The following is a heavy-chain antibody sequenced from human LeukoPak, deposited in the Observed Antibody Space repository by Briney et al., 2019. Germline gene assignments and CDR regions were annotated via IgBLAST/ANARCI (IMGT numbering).Heavy chain of an antibody. CDR2: IYYSGST. CDR1: GGSISSSSYY. CDR3: ARRQLWLPGYYFDY. V-gene: IGHV4-39*07. Sequence: PSETLSLTCTVSGGSISSSSYYWGWIRQPPGKGLEWIGSIYYSGSTYYNPSLKSRVTISVDTSKNQFSLKLSSVTAADTAVYYCARRQLWLPGYYFDYWGQGTLVTVSS. D-gene: IGHD5-18*01. J-gene: IGHJ4*02.